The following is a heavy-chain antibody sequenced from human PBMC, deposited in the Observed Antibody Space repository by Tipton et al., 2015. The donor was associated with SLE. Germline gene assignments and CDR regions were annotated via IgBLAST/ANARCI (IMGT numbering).Heavy chain of an antibody. CDR3: ARVRTTVTI. CDR1: GGSISSHN. Sequence: LRLSCTVSGGSISSHNWNWIRQPPGKGLEWIGYTYYSGSTNYNPSLKSRVTISVDTSKKQFSLKLTSVTAADTAVYYCARVRTTVTIWGQGTLVTVSS. V-gene: IGHV4-59*11. D-gene: IGHD4-17*01. CDR2: TYYSGST. J-gene: IGHJ4*02.